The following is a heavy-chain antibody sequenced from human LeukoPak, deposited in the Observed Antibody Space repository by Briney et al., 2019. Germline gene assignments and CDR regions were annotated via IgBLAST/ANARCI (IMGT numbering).Heavy chain of an antibody. D-gene: IGHD3-10*01. J-gene: IGHJ4*02. CDR1: KFNFNSYG. V-gene: IGHV3-23*01. Sequence: PGGSLRLSCTTSKFNFNSYGMTWVRQAPGKGLEWVSSISGSGGSTQYAASVQGRFTISRDNSKNTLYLQMNSLRAEDTAVYYCANTPYGSGSYYQPDRGWGQGTLVTVSS. CDR2: ISGSGGST. CDR3: ANTPYGSGSYYQPDRG.